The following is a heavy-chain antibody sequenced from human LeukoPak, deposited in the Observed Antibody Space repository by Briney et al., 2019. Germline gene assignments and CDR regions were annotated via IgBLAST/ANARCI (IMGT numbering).Heavy chain of an antibody. J-gene: IGHJ4*02. CDR1: GYTFTSFG. CDR2: ISAYNGNI. Sequence: ASVKVSCKASGYTFTSFGISWVRQAPGQGLEWMGWISAYNGNINYAQELQGRVTMTTDTSTSTAYMEVRNLRSEDTAVYYCVRDLGVDTTMIFFDYWGQGSVVTVSS. V-gene: IGHV1-18*01. D-gene: IGHD5-18*01. CDR3: VRDLGVDTTMIFFDY.